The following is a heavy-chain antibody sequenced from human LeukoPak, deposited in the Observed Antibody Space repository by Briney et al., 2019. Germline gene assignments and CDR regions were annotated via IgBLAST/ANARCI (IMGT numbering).Heavy chain of an antibody. Sequence: SETLSLTCAVYGGSFSGYHWNWIRQSPEKGLEWIGEINDRGHTNYNPSLKNRVTISVETSKNQFSLKLSSLTAADTAVYYCARDPTTVVTTPYYFDFWCLGTLVTVSS. V-gene: IGHV4-34*01. D-gene: IGHD4-23*01. J-gene: IGHJ4*02. CDR1: GGSFSGYH. CDR2: INDRGHT. CDR3: ARDPTTVVTTPYYFDF.